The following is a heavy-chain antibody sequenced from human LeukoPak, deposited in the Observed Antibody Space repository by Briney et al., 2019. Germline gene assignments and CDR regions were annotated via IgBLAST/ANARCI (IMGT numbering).Heavy chain of an antibody. J-gene: IGHJ3*02. CDR1: GGPISSSNW. Sequence: SETLSLTCAVSGGPISSSNWWRWVRQPPGKGLEWIGEIYHSGSTNYNPSLKSRVTISVDKSKNQFSLKLSSVTAADTAVYYCASYPTGTGAFDIWGQGTMVTVSS. CDR2: IYHSGST. D-gene: IGHD1-1*01. CDR3: ASYPTGTGAFDI. V-gene: IGHV4-4*02.